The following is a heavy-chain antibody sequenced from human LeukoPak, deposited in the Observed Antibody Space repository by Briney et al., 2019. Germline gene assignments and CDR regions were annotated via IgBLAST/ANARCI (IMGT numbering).Heavy chain of an antibody. CDR2: IKQGGSEK. Sequence: GGSLRLSCAASGFTFSSYWMSWVRQAPGKGLEWVANIKQGGSEKYYVDSVKGRFTISRDNAKNSLYLQMNSLRAEDTAVYYCARECSGGSCYVDYWGQGTLVTVSS. CDR3: ARECSGGSCYVDY. J-gene: IGHJ4*02. CDR1: GFTFSSYW. V-gene: IGHV3-7*01. D-gene: IGHD2-15*01.